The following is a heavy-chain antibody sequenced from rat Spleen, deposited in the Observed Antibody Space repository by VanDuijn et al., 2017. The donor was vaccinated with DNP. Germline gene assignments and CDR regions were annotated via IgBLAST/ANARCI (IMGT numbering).Heavy chain of an antibody. V-gene: IGHV5-22*01. CDR1: GFTFRDYY. CDR3: IRWNSGHFDY. Sequence: EVQLVESGGGLVQPGRSLKLSCAASGFTFRDYYMAWVRQAPTKGLEWVAYIGSGGYAPYYGDSVKGRFTISIDNAKSTLYLQMNSLRSEDMATYYCIRWNSGHFDYWGQGVMVTVSS. D-gene: IGHD4-3*01. CDR2: IGSGGYAP. J-gene: IGHJ2*01.